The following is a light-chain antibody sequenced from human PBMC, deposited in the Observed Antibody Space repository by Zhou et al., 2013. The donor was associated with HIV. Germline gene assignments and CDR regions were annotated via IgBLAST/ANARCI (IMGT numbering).Light chain of an antibody. V-gene: IGKV1-33*01. CDR1: QDISNY. Sequence: DIQMTQSPSSLSASVGDRVTITCQASQDISNYLNWYQQKPGKAPRLLIYDASNLETGVPSRFSGSGSGTEFIFTISNLQPEDIATYFCQQYDNLPLTFGGGTKVEIK. J-gene: IGKJ4*01. CDR3: QQYDNLPLT. CDR2: DAS.